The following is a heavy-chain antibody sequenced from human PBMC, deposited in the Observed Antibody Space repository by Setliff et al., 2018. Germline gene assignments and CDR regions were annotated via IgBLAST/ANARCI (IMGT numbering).Heavy chain of an antibody. Sequence: PSETLSLTCTVSGGSISSSSYYWGWIRQPPGKGLEWIGSIHYSGSTYYNPSLKSRVTIFVDTSKNQFSLKLSSVTAADTAVYYCARHTIAMSTIISYFDYWGQGTLVTVSS. V-gene: IGHV4-39*01. CDR2: IHYSGST. J-gene: IGHJ4*02. D-gene: IGHD3-10*01. CDR1: GGSISSSSYY. CDR3: ARHTIAMSTIISYFDY.